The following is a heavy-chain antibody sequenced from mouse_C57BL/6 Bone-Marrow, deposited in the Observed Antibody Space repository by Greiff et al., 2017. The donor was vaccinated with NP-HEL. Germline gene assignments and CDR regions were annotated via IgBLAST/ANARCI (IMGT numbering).Heavy chain of an antibody. D-gene: IGHD1-1*01. CDR1: GFTFSDYY. J-gene: IGHJ1*03. CDR2: INYDGSST. Sequence: EVMLVESEGGLVQPGSSMKLSCTASGFTFSDYYMAWVRQVPEKGLEWVANINYDGSSTYYLDSLKSRFIISRDNAKNILYLQMSSLKSEDTATYYCARDRDYYGSSRYWYFDVWGTGTTVTVSS. CDR3: ARDRDYYGSSRYWYFDV. V-gene: IGHV5-16*01.